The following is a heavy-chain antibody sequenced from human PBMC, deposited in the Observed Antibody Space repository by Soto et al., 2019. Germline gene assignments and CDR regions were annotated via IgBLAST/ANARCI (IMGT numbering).Heavy chain of an antibody. CDR2: ISAYNGNT. CDR3: ASEGIGPVAGTGIDY. J-gene: IGHJ4*02. CDR1: GYTFTSYG. Sequence: QVQLVQSGAEVKKPGASVKVSCKASGYTFTSYGISWVRQAPGQGLEWMGWISAYNGNTTYAQKLQGRVTMTTDTSTSTAYMELRSLRSDDTAVYYCASEGIGPVAGTGIDYWGQGTLVTVSS. D-gene: IGHD6-19*01. V-gene: IGHV1-18*01.